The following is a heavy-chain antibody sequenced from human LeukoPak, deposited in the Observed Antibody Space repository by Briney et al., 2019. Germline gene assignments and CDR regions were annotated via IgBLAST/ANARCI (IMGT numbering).Heavy chain of an antibody. CDR1: GGSISSGGYS. CDR3: ASLLMTTVTLG. J-gene: IGHJ4*02. Sequence: PSQTLSLTCAVSGGSISSGGYSWSWIRQPPGKGLECIGYIYHSGSTYYNPSLKSRVTISVDTSKNQFSLKLSSVTAADTAVYYCASLLMTTVTLGWGQGTLVTVSS. D-gene: IGHD4-11*01. CDR2: IYHSGST. V-gene: IGHV4-30-2*01.